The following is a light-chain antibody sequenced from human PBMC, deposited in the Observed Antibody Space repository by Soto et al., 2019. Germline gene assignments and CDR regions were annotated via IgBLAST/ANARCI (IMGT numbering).Light chain of an antibody. CDR2: GAS. CDR3: QQNRGSPWMYT. Sequence: EIVLTQSPGTLSLSPGERATLSCRASQSVSSCSLAWYQQKIAQAPRLLIYGASSRATGIPDKFNGSGSGTDFTITISRLEPEDFAVYYCQQNRGSPWMYTFGQGTKLETK. CDR1: QSVSSCS. J-gene: IGKJ2*01. V-gene: IGKV3-20*01.